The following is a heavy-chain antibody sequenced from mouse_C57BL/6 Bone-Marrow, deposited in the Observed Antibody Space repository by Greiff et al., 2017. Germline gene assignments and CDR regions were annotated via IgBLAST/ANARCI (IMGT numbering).Heavy chain of an antibody. V-gene: IGHV3-6*01. D-gene: IGHD1-1*01. CDR3: ASYYGSGLYYFDY. Sequence: EVQVVESGPGLVKPSQSLSLTCSVTGYSFTSGYYWNWIRQFPGNKLEWMGYMSYDGSNNYNPSLKNRISITRDTAKNPFFLKLSSVTTEDTATYYSASYYGSGLYYFDYWGQGTTLTVSS. CDR1: GYSFTSGYY. CDR2: MSYDGSN. J-gene: IGHJ2*01.